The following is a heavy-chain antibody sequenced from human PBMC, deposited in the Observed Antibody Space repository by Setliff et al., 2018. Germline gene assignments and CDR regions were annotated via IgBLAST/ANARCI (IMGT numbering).Heavy chain of an antibody. J-gene: IGHJ4*02. V-gene: IGHV4-61*10. Sequence: SETLSLTCAVSGGSISNTFYYWTWIRQPAGKGLEWIGYIYYSGSTNYNPSLKSRVTISVDTSKNQFSLQLSSVTSADTAVYYCVRSAVYCASDCYPRYFDSWGQGTLVNVSS. CDR3: VRSAVYCASDCYPRYFDS. D-gene: IGHD2-21*01. CDR2: IYYSGST. CDR1: GGSISNTFYY.